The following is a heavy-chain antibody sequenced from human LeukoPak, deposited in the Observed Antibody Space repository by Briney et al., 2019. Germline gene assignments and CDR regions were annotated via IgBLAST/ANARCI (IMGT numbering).Heavy chain of an antibody. V-gene: IGHV4-34*01. CDR2: INHSGST. CDR1: GASFSGYY. J-gene: IGHJ3*02. Sequence: SETLSLTCAVYGASFSGYYWSWIRQPPGKGLELIGQINHSGSTNYNPSLKSRVTISVDTSKNQVSLKLTSVTAADTAVYYCARFCCSSTSCYVCAGTNAFDIWGQGTMVTVSS. D-gene: IGHD2-2*01. CDR3: ARFCCSSTSCYVCAGTNAFDI.